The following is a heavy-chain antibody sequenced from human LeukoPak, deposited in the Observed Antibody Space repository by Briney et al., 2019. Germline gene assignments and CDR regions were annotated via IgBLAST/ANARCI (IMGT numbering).Heavy chain of an antibody. CDR3: ASGLDYYDSSGYLIDY. V-gene: IGHV4-4*07. J-gene: IGHJ4*02. CDR1: GGSISSYY. CDR2: IYTSGST. Sequence: SETLSLTCTVSGGSISSYYWSWIRQPAGKGLEWIGRIYTSGSTNYNPSLKSRVTISVDTSKNQFSLKLSSVTAADTAVYYCASGLDYYDSSGYLIDYWGQGTLVTVSS. D-gene: IGHD3-22*01.